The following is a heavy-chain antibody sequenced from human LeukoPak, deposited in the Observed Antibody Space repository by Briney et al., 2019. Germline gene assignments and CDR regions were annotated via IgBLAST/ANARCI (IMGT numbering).Heavy chain of an antibody. J-gene: IGHJ5*02. CDR3: AXVVSQYGDYAWIVNWFDP. V-gene: IGHV4-34*01. Sequence: SETLSLTCAVYGGSFSGYYWSWIRQPPGKGLEWIGEINHSGSTNYNPSLKSRVTISVDTSKNQFSLKLSSVIAADTAVYYCAXVVSQYGDYAWIVNWFDPWGQGTLVTVSS. CDR2: INHSGST. D-gene: IGHD4-17*01. CDR1: GGSFSGYY.